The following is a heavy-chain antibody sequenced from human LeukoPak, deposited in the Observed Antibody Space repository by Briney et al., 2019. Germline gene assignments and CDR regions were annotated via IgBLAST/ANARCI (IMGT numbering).Heavy chain of an antibody. D-gene: IGHD3-10*01. CDR2: VSPYNGNT. Sequence: GASVKVSCKTSGYTFTDCDITWVRQAPGHGLKWMGRVSPYNGNTYYSQTFQGRVTTTKDTSTGTAYLDLKNLRADDTAMYYCARNGRVRRVVKDLFEYWGQGTLVAVSS. CDR3: ARNGRVRRVVKDLFEY. J-gene: IGHJ4*02. V-gene: IGHV1-18*01. CDR1: GYTFTDCD.